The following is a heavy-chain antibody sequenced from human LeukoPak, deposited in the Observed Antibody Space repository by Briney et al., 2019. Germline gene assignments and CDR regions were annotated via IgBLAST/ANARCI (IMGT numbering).Heavy chain of an antibody. Sequence: ASVKVSCKASGYTFTSYYMHWVRQAPGQGVEWMGIINPSGGSTSYARKFQGRVTMTRDTSTSTVYMELSSLRSEDTAVYYCARAKLRYFDWSPYGMGYWGQGTLVTVSS. D-gene: IGHD3-9*01. V-gene: IGHV1-46*01. J-gene: IGHJ4*02. CDR3: ARAKLRYFDWSPYGMGY. CDR2: INPSGGST. CDR1: GYTFTSYY.